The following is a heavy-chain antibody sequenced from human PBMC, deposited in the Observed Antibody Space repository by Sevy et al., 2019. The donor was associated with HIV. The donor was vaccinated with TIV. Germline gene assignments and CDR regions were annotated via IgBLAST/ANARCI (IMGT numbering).Heavy chain of an antibody. J-gene: IGHJ4*02. Sequence: GGSLRLSCAASGFTFSSYAMSWVRQAPGKGLEWVSAISGSGGSTYYADSVKDRFTISRDNSKNTLYLQMNSLRAEDTAVYYCAKAWDEDYDILTGYYSPLDYWGQGTLVTVSS. CDR1: GFTFSSYA. D-gene: IGHD3-9*01. CDR3: AKAWDEDYDILTGYYSPLDY. V-gene: IGHV3-23*01. CDR2: ISGSGGST.